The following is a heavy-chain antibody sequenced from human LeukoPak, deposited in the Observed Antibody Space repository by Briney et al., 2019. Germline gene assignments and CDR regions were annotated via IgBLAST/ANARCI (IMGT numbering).Heavy chain of an antibody. J-gene: IGHJ4*02. D-gene: IGHD3-22*01. V-gene: IGHV5-51*01. CDR3: ASSPLVDYDSSGYYYPFDY. CDR1: GYRFTSYW. Sequence: GESLKISLKGSGYRFTSYWIGWVRQMPGKGLEWMGIIYPGDSDTRYSPYFQGQVTISADKSISTAYLQWSSLKASDTAMYYCASSPLVDYDSSGYYYPFDYWGQGTLVTVSS. CDR2: IYPGDSDT.